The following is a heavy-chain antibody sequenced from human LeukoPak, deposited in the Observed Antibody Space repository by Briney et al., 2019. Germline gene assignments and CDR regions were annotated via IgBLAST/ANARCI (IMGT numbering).Heavy chain of an antibody. CDR3: ARDRYSGSYSDY. CDR1: GFTFSSYG. Sequence: PGRSLRLSCAASGFTFSSYGMHWVRQAPGKGLEWVAVISYDGSNKYYADSVKGRFTISRDNSKNTLYLQMNSLRAEDTAVYYCARDRYSGSYSDYWGQGTLVTVSS. J-gene: IGHJ4*02. V-gene: IGHV3-30*03. D-gene: IGHD1-26*01. CDR2: ISYDGSNK.